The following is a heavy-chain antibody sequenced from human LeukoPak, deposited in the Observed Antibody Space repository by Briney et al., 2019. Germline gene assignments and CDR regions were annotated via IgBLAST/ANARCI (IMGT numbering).Heavy chain of an antibody. D-gene: IGHD3-10*01. Sequence: GGSLRLSCAASGFIFSGHGMNWVRQAPGKGLEWVTFIRYDGSNKYYTDSVKGRFTISRDNSKNTLYLQMNSLRVEDTAVYYCAKDLRSSGSYYNGPGFDYWGQGTLVTVSS. J-gene: IGHJ4*02. CDR1: GFIFSGHG. V-gene: IGHV3-30*02. CDR3: AKDLRSSGSYYNGPGFDY. CDR2: IRYDGSNK.